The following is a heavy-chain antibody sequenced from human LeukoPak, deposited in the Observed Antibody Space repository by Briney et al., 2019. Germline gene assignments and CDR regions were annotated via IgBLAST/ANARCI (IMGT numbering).Heavy chain of an antibody. Sequence: KASETLSLTCTVSGGSISSSSYYWGWIRQPPGKGLEWIGSIYYSGSTYYNPSLKSRITISVDTSKNQFSLKLSSVTAADTAVYYCARKYSGSYPDCWGQGTLVTVSS. V-gene: IGHV4-39*07. D-gene: IGHD3-10*01. J-gene: IGHJ4*02. CDR3: ARKYSGSYPDC. CDR2: IYYSGST. CDR1: GGSISSSSYY.